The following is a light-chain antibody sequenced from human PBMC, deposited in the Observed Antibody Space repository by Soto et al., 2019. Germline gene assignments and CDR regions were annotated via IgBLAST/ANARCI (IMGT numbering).Light chain of an antibody. CDR2: NVA. CDR1: SSDIGGYNY. Sequence: QSVLTQPASVSASPGQSITITCTGTSSDIGGYNYCAWYQQHLGKAPKIIIYNVAGRPSGVSNRFSGSKSGNTASLAISGFQPEDEAHYYCSSYTGASALYVFGTGTKLTVL. CDR3: SSYTGASALYV. J-gene: IGLJ1*01. V-gene: IGLV2-14*03.